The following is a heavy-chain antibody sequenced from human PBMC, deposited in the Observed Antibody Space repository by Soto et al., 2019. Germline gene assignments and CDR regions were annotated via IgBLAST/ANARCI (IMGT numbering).Heavy chain of an antibody. CDR3: ARQTRATIFGVVMPIEYDY. Sequence: SETLSLNCTVSGGSISSYFWSWIRQPPGKGLEWIGYISYSGSTNYNPSLKSRVTMSVDTSKNQFSLKLSSVTAADTAVYYCARQTRATIFGVVMPIEYDYWGQGTLVTVSS. D-gene: IGHD3-3*01. CDR1: GGSISSYF. J-gene: IGHJ4*02. V-gene: IGHV4-59*01. CDR2: ISYSGST.